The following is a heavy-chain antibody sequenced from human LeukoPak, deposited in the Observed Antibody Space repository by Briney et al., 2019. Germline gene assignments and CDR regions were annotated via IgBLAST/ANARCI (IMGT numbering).Heavy chain of an antibody. CDR3: AAGEDY. CDR2: IYYIGST. V-gene: IGHV4-59*01. CDR1: GGSISSSY. D-gene: IGHD3-16*01. Sequence: PSETLSLTCTVSGGSISSSYWSWIRQPPGKGLEWIGHIYYIGSTNYNPSLKSRVTISVDTSKNQFSLKLTSVTAADTAVYYCAAGEDYWGQGTLVTVSS. J-gene: IGHJ4*02.